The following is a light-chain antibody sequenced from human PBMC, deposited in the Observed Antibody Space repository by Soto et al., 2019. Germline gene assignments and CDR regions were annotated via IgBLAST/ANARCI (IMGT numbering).Light chain of an antibody. V-gene: IGLV2-14*01. CDR1: SSDVGGYNY. CDR3: SSYTSSSTRV. Sequence: QSVLTQPASVSGSPGQSITISCTGTSSDVGGYNYVSWYQQHPGKAPKLMIYDVSNRPSGVSNRFSGSKSANTASLTISGLLAEDEADYYCSSYTSSSTRVFGTGTKLTVL. J-gene: IGLJ1*01. CDR2: DVS.